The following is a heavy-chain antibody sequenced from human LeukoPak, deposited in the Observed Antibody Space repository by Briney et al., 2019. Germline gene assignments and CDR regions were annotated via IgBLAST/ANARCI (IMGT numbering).Heavy chain of an antibody. CDR1: GFTFSTYG. V-gene: IGHV3-23*01. CDR2: ISGSGDST. Sequence: GGSLRLSCAASGFTFSTYGMGWVRQAPGEGLEWVSSISGSGDSTYYADSVKGRFTISRDNSKNTLYLQMNSLRADDTAVYYCAKDRTGTTGMDWFDPWGQGTLVTVSS. CDR3: AKDRTGTTGMDWFDP. D-gene: IGHD1-1*01. J-gene: IGHJ5*02.